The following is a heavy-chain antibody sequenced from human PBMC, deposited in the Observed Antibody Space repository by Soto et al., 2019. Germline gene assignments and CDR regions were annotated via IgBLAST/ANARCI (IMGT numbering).Heavy chain of an antibody. V-gene: IGHV3-30*18. Sequence: QVQLVESGGGVVQPGRSLRLSCAASGFTFSRSGMHWVLQAPGKGLEWVAVTSFDGSSGYYADSVRGRFTISRDNSNNTLYLQMNSLRAEDTAVYYCAKSPPAVAGYFDYWGQGTLVTVSS. D-gene: IGHD6-19*01. CDR2: TSFDGSSG. CDR1: GFTFSRSG. CDR3: AKSPPAVAGYFDY. J-gene: IGHJ4*02.